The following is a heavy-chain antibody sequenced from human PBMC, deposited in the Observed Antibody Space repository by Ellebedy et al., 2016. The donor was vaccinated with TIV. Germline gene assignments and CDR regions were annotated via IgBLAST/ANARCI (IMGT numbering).Heavy chain of an antibody. CDR3: ARGIAARRGWFDP. CDR1: GGSISSSSYY. Sequence: SETLSLTXTVSGGSISSSSYYWGWIRQPPGKGLEWIGSIYYSGSTYYNPSLKSRVTISVDTSKNQFSLKLSSVTAADTAVYYCARGIAARRGWFDPWGQGTLVTVSS. CDR2: IYYSGST. D-gene: IGHD6-6*01. V-gene: IGHV4-39*01. J-gene: IGHJ5*02.